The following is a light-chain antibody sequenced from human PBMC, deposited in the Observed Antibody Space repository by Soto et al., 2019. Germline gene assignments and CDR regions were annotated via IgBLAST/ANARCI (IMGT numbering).Light chain of an antibody. V-gene: IGLV1-47*01. CDR2: RND. CDR1: TSNIGYNF. Sequence: QAVLTQPPSTTGTPGQRVTISCSGRTSNIGYNFVYWYQHLPGTAPKLLIYRNDERPSGVPDRFSGSKSGTSASLAISGLRSEDEADSYCAAWDGSLSAWVFGGGTQLTVL. CDR3: AAWDGSLSAWV. J-gene: IGLJ3*02.